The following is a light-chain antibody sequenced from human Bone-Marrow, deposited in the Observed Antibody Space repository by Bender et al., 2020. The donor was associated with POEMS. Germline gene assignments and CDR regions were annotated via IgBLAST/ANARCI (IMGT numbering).Light chain of an antibody. CDR1: SSNIGAHA. CDR3: AVWDDSRNGWV. J-gene: IGLJ3*02. Sequence: QSVLTQPPSASGTPGQRVTISCSGGSSNIGAHAVNWYQHLPGTAPKLLIYSSHRRPSEVPDRFSGSRSGTSASLAISGLQSEGEADYYCAVWDDSRNGWVFGGGTKLTGL. CDR2: SSH. V-gene: IGLV1-44*01.